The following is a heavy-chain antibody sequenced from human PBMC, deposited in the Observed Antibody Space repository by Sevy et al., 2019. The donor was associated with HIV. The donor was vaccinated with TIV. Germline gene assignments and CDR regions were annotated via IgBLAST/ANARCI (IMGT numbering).Heavy chain of an antibody. CDR2: IGYDGDTK. CDR3: AKNTAAAGIGGFDY. CDR1: GVTFSYYG. V-gene: IGHV3-30*02. D-gene: IGHD6-13*01. J-gene: IGHJ4*02. Sequence: GSLRLSCAASGVTFSYYGMHWVRQAPGKGLEWVAFIGYDGDTKYFEDSVKGRFTISRDTSKNTLYLQMNSLRTEDTAFYYCAKNTAAAGIGGFDYWGQGTLVTVSS.